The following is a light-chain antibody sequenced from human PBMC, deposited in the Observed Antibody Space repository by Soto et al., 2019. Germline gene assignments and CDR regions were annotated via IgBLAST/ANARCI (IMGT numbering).Light chain of an antibody. J-gene: IGKJ2*01. CDR1: QSVTKS. V-gene: IGKV3-15*01. CDR3: LQYKTWPRT. CDR2: GAS. Sequence: EIVMTQSPGTLSVSPGEGATLSCRASQSVTKSLAWYQQKPGQAPRLLIYGASTRETRIPVRFSGSGSGTEFTLNISRLQSEDFAVYYCLQYKTWPRTFGQGTKLEIK.